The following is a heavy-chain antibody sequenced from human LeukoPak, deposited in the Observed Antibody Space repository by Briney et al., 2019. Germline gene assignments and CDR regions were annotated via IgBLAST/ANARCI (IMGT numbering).Heavy chain of an antibody. V-gene: IGHV3-21*06. D-gene: IGHD6-6*01. CDR1: GFTFSRYS. CDR2: ISSGSNYI. Sequence: GGALRLSCAASGFTFSRYSMVWVRQAPGKGLEWVSSISSGSNYIYYEDSVTGPFTTSKNNATTSLYLQMNTLTAEDTAVYYCARDKAQDSVYYAMDVWGQGTTVTVSS. J-gene: IGHJ6*02. CDR3: ARDKAQDSVYYAMDV.